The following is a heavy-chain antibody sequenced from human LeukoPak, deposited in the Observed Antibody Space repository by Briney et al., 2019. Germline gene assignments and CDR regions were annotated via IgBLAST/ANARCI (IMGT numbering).Heavy chain of an antibody. J-gene: IGHJ3*02. CDR3: AHSLESPTYYDFWSGPGHAFDI. D-gene: IGHD3-3*01. CDR2: IYWDDDK. CDR1: GFPLSTSGVG. V-gene: IGHV2-5*02. Sequence: SGPTLLNPTPTLTLTFTFSGFPLSTSGVGVGWIRQPPGKALEWLALIYWDDDKRYSPSLKSRLTITKDTSKNQVVLAMTNMDPVDTATYYCAHSLESPTYYDFWSGPGHAFDIWGQGTMVTVSS.